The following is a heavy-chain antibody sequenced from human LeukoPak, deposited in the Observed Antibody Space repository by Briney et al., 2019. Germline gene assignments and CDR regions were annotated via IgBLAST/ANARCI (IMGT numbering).Heavy chain of an antibody. CDR1: GYTFTSYD. CDR3: ARDPEGGGYDYFDY. CDR2: MNPNSGNT. V-gene: IGHV1-8*03. J-gene: IGHJ4*02. D-gene: IGHD5-12*01. Sequence: ASVKVSCKASGYTFTSYDINWVRQATGQGLEWMGWMNPNSGNTGYAQKFQGRVTITMNTSISTAYMELSSLRSEDTAVYYCARDPEGGGYDYFDYWGQGTLVTVSS.